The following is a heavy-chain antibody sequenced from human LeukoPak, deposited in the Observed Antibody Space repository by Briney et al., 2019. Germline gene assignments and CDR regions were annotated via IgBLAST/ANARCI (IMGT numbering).Heavy chain of an antibody. CDR2: IDSDGSST. V-gene: IGHV3-74*01. J-gene: IGHJ6*03. CDR1: GFTFSSYW. CDR3: ARGASGYDSNSYYYYYMDV. Sequence: GGSLRLSCAASGFTFSSYWMHWVRQAPGKGLVWVSRIDSDGSSTSYADSVKGRFTISRDNAKNTLYLQMNSLRAEDTAVYYCARGASGYDSNSYYYYYMDVWGKGTTVTISS. D-gene: IGHD5-12*01.